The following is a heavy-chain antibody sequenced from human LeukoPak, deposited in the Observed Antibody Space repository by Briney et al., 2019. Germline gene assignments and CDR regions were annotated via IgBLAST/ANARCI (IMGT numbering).Heavy chain of an antibody. CDR1: GGSFNGYA. J-gene: IGHJ2*01. CDR3: ARSQPLAYFDL. Sequence: PVASVKVSCEASGGSFNGYAISWVRQAPGQGLEWMGGIIPIFGTANYAQKFQGRVTITADKSTNTAYMELSSLRSEDTAVYYCARSQPLAYFDLWGRGTLVTVSS. CDR2: IIPIFGTA. V-gene: IGHV1-69*06.